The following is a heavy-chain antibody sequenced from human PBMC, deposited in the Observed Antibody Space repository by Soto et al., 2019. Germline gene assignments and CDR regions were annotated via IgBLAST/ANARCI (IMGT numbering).Heavy chain of an antibody. V-gene: IGHV4-31*01. J-gene: IGHJ4*02. Sequence: SETLSLTCTVSGGSISSGGYYWTWIRQHPGKGLEWIGYIYYSGSTYYSPSFQGQVTISADKSITTAYLQWNSLKASDTAMYYCARHPSFPYTVDLDNWGQGTLVTVSS. CDR3: ARHPSFPYTVDLDN. CDR1: GGSISSGGYY. CDR2: IYYSGST. D-gene: IGHD3-16*01.